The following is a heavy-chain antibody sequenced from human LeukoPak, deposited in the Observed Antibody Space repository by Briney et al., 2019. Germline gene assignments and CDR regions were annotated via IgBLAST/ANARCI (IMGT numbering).Heavy chain of an antibody. V-gene: IGHV3-23*01. CDR1: GFTFTNYA. D-gene: IGHD4-23*01. CDR2: ITRGGSST. J-gene: IGHJ4*02. Sequence: GGSLRISCAASGFTFTNYAMTWVRQAPGKGLEWVSNITRGGSSTYYADSVKGRFTISRDNSKNTLYLQMNSLRAEDTAIFYCAKDRSTVVTRGFDYWGQGTLVTVSS. CDR3: AKDRSTVVTRGFDY.